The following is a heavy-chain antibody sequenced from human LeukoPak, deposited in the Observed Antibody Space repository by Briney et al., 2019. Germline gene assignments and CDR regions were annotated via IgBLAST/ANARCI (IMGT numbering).Heavy chain of an antibody. D-gene: IGHD3-22*01. J-gene: IGHJ4*02. Sequence: SETLSLTCTVSGGSISSNSYYWGWIRQPPGKGLEWIGSIYYSGSTYYNPSLKSRVTISVDTSKNQFSLKLSSVTAADTAVYYCAREYYYDSSGYSGWGQGTLVTVSS. CDR2: IYYSGST. CDR1: GGSISSNSYY. V-gene: IGHV4-39*07. CDR3: AREYYYDSSGYSG.